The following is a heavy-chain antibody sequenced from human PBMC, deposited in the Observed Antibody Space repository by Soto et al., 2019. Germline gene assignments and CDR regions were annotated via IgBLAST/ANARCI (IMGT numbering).Heavy chain of an antibody. D-gene: IGHD5-12*01. Sequence: GGSLRLSCAASGFTFDDYAMHWVRQAPGKGLEWVSGISWNSGSIGYADSVKGRFTISRDNAKNSLYLQMNSLRAEDTALYYCAKDKLEPYDPTPTDSYYYSYMDVWAKGTTVPVSS. CDR1: GFTFDDYA. V-gene: IGHV3-9*01. CDR2: ISWNSGSI. J-gene: IGHJ6*03. CDR3: AKDKLEPYDPTPTDSYYYSYMDV.